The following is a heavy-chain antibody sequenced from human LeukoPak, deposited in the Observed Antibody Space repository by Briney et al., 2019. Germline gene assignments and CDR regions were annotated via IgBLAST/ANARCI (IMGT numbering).Heavy chain of an antibody. Sequence: ASVKVSCKASGYTFTNYAMNWVRQVPGQGLVWMGWINTITGNATYAQAFTGRFVLSLDTPVSTAYLQISSLQAEDTAVYYCARRGVFGYSHDLWGRGTLVTVSS. J-gene: IGHJ2*01. CDR3: ARRGVFGYSHDL. D-gene: IGHD5-18*01. CDR1: GYTFTNYA. V-gene: IGHV7-4-1*02. CDR2: INTITGNA.